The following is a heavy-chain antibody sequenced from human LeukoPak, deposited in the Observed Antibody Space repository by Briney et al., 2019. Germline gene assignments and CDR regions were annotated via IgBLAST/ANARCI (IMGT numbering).Heavy chain of an antibody. V-gene: IGHV3-30*18. CDR1: GFTFSSYG. D-gene: IGHD3-10*01. CDR3: AKDTYGSGTVYYYGMDV. J-gene: IGHJ6*02. Sequence: GGSLRLSCAASGFTFSSYGMHWVRQAPGKGLEGVAVISYDGSNKYYADSVKGRFTISRDNSKNTLYLQMNSLRAEDTAVYYCAKDTYGSGTVYYYGMDVWGQGTTVTVSS. CDR2: ISYDGSNK.